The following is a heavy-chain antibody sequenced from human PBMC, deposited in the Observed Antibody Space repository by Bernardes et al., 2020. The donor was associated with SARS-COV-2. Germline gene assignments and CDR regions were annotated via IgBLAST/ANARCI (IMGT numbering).Heavy chain of an antibody. D-gene: IGHD4-17*01. CDR1: GYRFTIYW. J-gene: IGHJ4*02. CDR3: ARSSFDYGDWDY. Sequence: GASLMISCNGSGYRFTIYWISWVRQIPGKGLEWMGRIDPSDSYTNYSPSFQGHVTISADKSISTSYLQWSSLKASDTAMYYCARSSFDYGDWDYWGQGTLVTVSS. V-gene: IGHV5-10-1*01. CDR2: IDPSDSYT.